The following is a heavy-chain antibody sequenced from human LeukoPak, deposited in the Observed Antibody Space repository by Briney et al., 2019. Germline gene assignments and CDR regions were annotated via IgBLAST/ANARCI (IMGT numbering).Heavy chain of an antibody. CDR3: AKMHGYFDY. J-gene: IGHJ4*02. CDR2: ITGDGTTP. V-gene: IGHV3-23*01. CDR1: GLPFSNYG. Sequence: GGPLSLSCEASGLPFSNYGMSWVRQPPGKGLQWVSAITGDGTTPYYADSVKGRFTISRDNSKNMLYLQMSSLRAEDTAVYYCAKMHGYFDYWAREPWSPSPQ.